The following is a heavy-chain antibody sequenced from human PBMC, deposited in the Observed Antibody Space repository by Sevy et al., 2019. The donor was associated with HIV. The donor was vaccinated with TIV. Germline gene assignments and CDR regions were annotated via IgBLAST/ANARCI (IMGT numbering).Heavy chain of an antibody. V-gene: IGHV4-59*08. Sequence: SETLSLTCTVSGGSITSLYWNRIRQPPGKGLEWSANIYYNGHINYNPSLKSPVTLSLDTSKNQFSLRLSSVTAADTAMYYCAGENAWGRGYSWGQGALVTVSS. J-gene: IGHJ4*02. CDR2: IYYNGHI. D-gene: IGHD1-26*01. CDR1: GGSITSLY. CDR3: AGENAWGRGYS.